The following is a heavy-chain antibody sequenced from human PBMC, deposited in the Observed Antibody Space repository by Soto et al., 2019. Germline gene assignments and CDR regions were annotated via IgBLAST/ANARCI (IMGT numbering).Heavy chain of an antibody. V-gene: IGHV1-69*13. CDR3: ARFGGYGYFDY. Sequence: ASVKVSCKASGGTLSSYAISWVRQAPGQGLEWMGGIIPIFGTANYAQKFQGRVTITADESTSTAYMELRSLRSEDTAVYYCARFGGYGYFDYWGQGTLVTVSS. CDR2: IIPIFGTA. J-gene: IGHJ4*02. CDR1: GGTLSSYA. D-gene: IGHD3-16*01.